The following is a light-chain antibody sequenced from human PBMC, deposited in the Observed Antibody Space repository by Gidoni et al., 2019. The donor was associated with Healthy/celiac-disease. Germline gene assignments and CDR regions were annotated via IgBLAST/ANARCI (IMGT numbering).Light chain of an antibody. CDR3: QQSYSTPRT. J-gene: IGKJ1*01. CDR1: QSISSY. V-gene: IGKV1-39*01. CDR2: AAS. Sequence: DIQMTQSPSSLSASVGDRVTITCRASQSISSYLNWYQQKPGKAPNLLIYAASSLQSGVPSRFSGSGYGTDFTLTISRLQPEDFETYYCQQSYSTPRTFGQGTKVEIK.